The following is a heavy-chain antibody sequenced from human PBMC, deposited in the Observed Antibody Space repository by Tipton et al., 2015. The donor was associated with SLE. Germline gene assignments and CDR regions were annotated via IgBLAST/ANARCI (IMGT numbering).Heavy chain of an antibody. V-gene: IGHV3-48*03. CDR1: GFTFSSYE. J-gene: IGHJ3*02. CDR2: ISSSGSTI. D-gene: IGHD3-22*01. CDR3: ARDRPYYYDSSGPVNAFDI. Sequence: GSLRLSCAASGFTFSSYEMNWVRQAPGKGLEWVSYISSSGSTIYYADSVKGRFTISRDNAKNSLYLQMNSLRAEDTAVYYCARDRPYYYDSSGPVNAFDIWGQGTMVTVSS.